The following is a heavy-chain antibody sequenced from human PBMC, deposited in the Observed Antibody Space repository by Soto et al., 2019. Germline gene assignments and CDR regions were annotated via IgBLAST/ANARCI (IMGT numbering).Heavy chain of an antibody. CDR2: IYSGGST. CDR3: ARDLPYHQKRVLINQLDAFDI. J-gene: IGHJ3*02. V-gene: IGHV3-66*01. Sequence: PGGSLRLSCAASGFTVSSNYMSWVRQAPGKGLEWVSVIYSGGSTYYADSVKGRFTISRDNSKNTLFLQMNSLRADDTAVYYCARDLPYHQKRVLINQLDAFDIWGQGTMVTVSS. D-gene: IGHD3-10*01. CDR1: GFTVSSNY.